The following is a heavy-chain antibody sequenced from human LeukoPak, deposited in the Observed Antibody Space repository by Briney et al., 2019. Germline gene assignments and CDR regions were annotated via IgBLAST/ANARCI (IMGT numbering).Heavy chain of an antibody. Sequence: PSETLSFTCTVSGGSISSGDYYWSWIRQPPGKGLEWIGYIYYSGSTYYNPSLKSRVTISVDTSKNQFSLKLSSVTAADTAVYYCARDLWYYDSSGYYPQAIDIWGQGTMVTVSS. J-gene: IGHJ3*02. CDR3: ARDLWYYDSSGYYPQAIDI. D-gene: IGHD3-22*01. V-gene: IGHV4-30-4*01. CDR2: IYYSGST. CDR1: GGSISSGDYY.